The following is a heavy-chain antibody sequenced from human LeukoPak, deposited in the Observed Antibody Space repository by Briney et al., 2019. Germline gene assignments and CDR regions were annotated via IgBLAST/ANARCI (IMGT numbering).Heavy chain of an antibody. J-gene: IGHJ5*02. CDR3: ARGFIAVAGTRYGFDP. CDR1: GYTFTGYY. CDR2: INPNSGGT. D-gene: IGHD6-19*01. V-gene: IGHV1-2*02. Sequence: ASVKVSCKASGYTFTGYYMHWVRQAPGQGLERMGWINPNSGGTNYAQKFQGRVTMTRDTSISTAYMELSRLRSDDTAVYYCARGFIAVAGTRYGFDPWGQGTLVTVSS.